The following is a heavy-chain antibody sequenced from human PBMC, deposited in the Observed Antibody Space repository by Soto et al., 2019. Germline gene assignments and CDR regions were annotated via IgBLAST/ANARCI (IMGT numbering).Heavy chain of an antibody. CDR1: GGSISSGGYS. J-gene: IGHJ4*02. V-gene: IGHV4-30-2*01. Sequence: SETLSLTCAVSGGSISSGGYSWSWIRQPPGKGLEWIGYIYHSGSTYYNPSLKSRVTISVDTSKNQFSLKLSSVTAADTAVYYCAREEYYDFWSGYSYFDYWGQVTLVTVSS. CDR3: AREEYYDFWSGYSYFDY. CDR2: IYHSGST. D-gene: IGHD3-3*01.